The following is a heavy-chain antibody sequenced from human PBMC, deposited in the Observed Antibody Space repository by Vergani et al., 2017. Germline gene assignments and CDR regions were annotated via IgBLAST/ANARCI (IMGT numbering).Heavy chain of an antibody. CDR1: GGSISSYY. V-gene: IGHV4-59*01. Sequence: QVQLQESGPGLVKPSETLSLTCTVSGGSISSYYWSWIRQPPGQGLEWIGFAHYTENTIYNPSLKSRVTISLETSKNQFALRLTSVTAAATAVYYCTRDSHSWQRADYWGQGTLVTVSS. CDR2: AHYTENT. J-gene: IGHJ4*02. CDR3: TRDSHSWQRADY. D-gene: IGHD6-13*01.